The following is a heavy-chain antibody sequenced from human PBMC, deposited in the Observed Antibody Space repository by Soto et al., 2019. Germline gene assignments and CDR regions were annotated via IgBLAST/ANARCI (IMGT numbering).Heavy chain of an antibody. D-gene: IGHD6-19*01. CDR1: GYTFTSYA. Sequence: SVKVSCKASGYTFTSYAMHLVRQAPGQRLEWMGWINAGNGNTKYSQKFQGRVTITRDTSASTAYMELSSLRSEDTAVYYCARGAYSSGWYVYWGQGPLVTVSS. J-gene: IGHJ4*02. CDR2: INAGNGNT. CDR3: ARGAYSSGWYVY. V-gene: IGHV1-3*01.